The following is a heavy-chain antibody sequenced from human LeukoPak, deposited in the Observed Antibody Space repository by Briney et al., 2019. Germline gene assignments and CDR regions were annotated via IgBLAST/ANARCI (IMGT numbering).Heavy chain of an antibody. CDR3: ARDLRSGPDY. J-gene: IGHJ4*02. D-gene: IGHD6-19*01. CDR2: ISSSSSTI. CDR1: GFTFSSYS. Sequence: PGGALRLSCAASGFTFSSYSMNWVRQAPGEGREWVSYISSSSSTIYYADSVKGRFTISRDNAKNSLYLQMNSLRAEDTAVYYCARDLRSGPDYWGQGTLVTVSS. V-gene: IGHV3-48*04.